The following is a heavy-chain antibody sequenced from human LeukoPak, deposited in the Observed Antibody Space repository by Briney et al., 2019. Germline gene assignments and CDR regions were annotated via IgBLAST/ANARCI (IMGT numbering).Heavy chain of an antibody. Sequence: SETLSLTCTVSGGSISSYYWSWIRQPPGKGLEWIGYIYYSGSTNYNPSLKSRVTISVDTSKNQFCLKLSSVTAADTAVYYCARDRVGQQLVGRNYYYYYMDVWGKGTTVTISS. D-gene: IGHD6-13*01. CDR2: IYYSGST. CDR3: ARDRVGQQLVGRNYYYYYMDV. CDR1: GGSISSYY. J-gene: IGHJ6*03. V-gene: IGHV4-59*01.